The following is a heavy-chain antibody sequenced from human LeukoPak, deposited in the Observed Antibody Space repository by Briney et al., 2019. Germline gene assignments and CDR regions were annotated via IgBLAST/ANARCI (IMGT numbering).Heavy chain of an antibody. J-gene: IGHJ4*02. Sequence: GGSLRLSCAASGFIFSTYDMHWVRQAPGKGLEWVAVISREGGIAYHADSVKGRFSISRDNSKNTLYLQMNSLRADDTAVYYCARHFTTGSIDHWGQGNLVTVSS. CDR1: GFIFSTYD. V-gene: IGHV3-30-3*01. CDR3: ARHFTTGSIDH. CDR2: ISREGGIA. D-gene: IGHD3-9*01.